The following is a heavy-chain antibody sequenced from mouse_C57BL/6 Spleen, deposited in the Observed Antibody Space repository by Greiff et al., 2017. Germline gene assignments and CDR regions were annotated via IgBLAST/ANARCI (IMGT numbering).Heavy chain of an antibody. CDR2: IFPGSGST. CDR3: ARGDGYYLDY. CDR1: GYTFTDYY. V-gene: IGHV1-75*01. Sequence: QVQLQQSGPELVKPGASVKISCKASGYTFTDYYINWVKQRPGQGLEWIGWIFPGSGSTYYNEKFKGKATLTVDKSSSTAYILLSSLTSEDSAVYFCARGDGYYLDYWGQGTTLTVSS. J-gene: IGHJ2*01. D-gene: IGHD2-3*01.